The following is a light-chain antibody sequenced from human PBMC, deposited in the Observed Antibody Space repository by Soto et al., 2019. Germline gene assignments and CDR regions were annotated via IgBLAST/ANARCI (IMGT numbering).Light chain of an antibody. J-gene: IGKJ5*01. CDR1: QSVSSY. Sequence: EIVLTQSPATLSLSPGERATISCRASQSVSSYLAWYQQKPGQAPRLLIYDASNRATGIPARFSGSGSGTDFTLTISSLEPEDFAVYYCQQRRAVGQGTRLEIK. V-gene: IGKV3-11*01. CDR2: DAS. CDR3: QQRRA.